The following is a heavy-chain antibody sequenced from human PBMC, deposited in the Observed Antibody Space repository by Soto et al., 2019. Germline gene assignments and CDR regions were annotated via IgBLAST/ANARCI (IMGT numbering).Heavy chain of an antibody. CDR3: AREKLYIAAAGIYYYGMDV. D-gene: IGHD6-13*01. CDR2: IYYSGST. Sequence: SETLSLTCTVPGGSVSSGSYYWSWIRQPPGKGLEWIGYIYYSGSTNYNPSLKSRVTISVDTSKNQFSLKLSSVTAADTAVYYCAREKLYIAAAGIYYYGMDVSGHGTNVTVSS. J-gene: IGHJ6*02. V-gene: IGHV4-61*01. CDR1: GGSVSSGSYY.